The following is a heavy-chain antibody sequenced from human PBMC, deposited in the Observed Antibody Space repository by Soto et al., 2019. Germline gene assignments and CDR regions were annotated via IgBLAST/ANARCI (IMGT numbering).Heavy chain of an antibody. V-gene: IGHV4-39*01. D-gene: IGHD1-26*01. CDR2: VYYTGNT. J-gene: IGHJ4*02. CDR3: ARLQAATTLHVWSFDY. Sequence: SETLSLTCTVSGGSITSDNYDWVWIRQPPGEGLEWIGSVYYTGNTYYNSSLKSRVTISVDTSKNRFSLKLRSVTAADTAVSYCARLQAATTLHVWSFDYWGQGTLVTVSS. CDR1: GGSITSDNYD.